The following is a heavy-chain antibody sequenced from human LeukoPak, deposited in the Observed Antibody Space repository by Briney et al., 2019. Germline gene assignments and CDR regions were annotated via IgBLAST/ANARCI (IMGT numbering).Heavy chain of an antibody. CDR1: GGTFSSYA. CDR3: ARDREGINWFDP. D-gene: IGHD1-26*01. Sequence: SVKVSCKASGGTFSSYAISWVRQAPGQGLEWMGGIIPIFGTANYTQKFQGRVTITTDESTSTAYMELSSLRSEDTAVYYCARDREGINWFDPWGQGTLVTVSS. CDR2: IIPIFGTA. V-gene: IGHV1-69*05. J-gene: IGHJ5*02.